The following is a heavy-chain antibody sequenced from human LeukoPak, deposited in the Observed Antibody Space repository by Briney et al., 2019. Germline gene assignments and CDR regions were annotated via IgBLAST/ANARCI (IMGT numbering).Heavy chain of an antibody. CDR1: GYTFTGYY. V-gene: IGHV1-2*02. CDR3: AREGITMVRGAANWFDP. J-gene: IGHJ5*02. Sequence: ASVKVSCKASGYTFTGYYMHWVRQAPGQGLEWMGWINPNSGGTNYAQKFQGRVTMTRDTSISTAYMELSRLRSDDTAVYYCAREGITMVRGAANWFDPWGQGTLVTLSS. D-gene: IGHD3-10*01. CDR2: INPNSGGT.